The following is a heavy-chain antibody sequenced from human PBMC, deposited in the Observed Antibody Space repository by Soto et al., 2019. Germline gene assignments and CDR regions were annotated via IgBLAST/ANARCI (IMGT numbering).Heavy chain of an antibody. V-gene: IGHV4-30-4*01. CDR2: IYYSGST. D-gene: IGHD3-22*01. CDR3: ARTLFVYDSSGCYEYFQL. J-gene: IGHJ1*01. Sequence: PSEHLSLTCTVSGGSISSGDYYWSWIRQPPGKGLEWIGYIYYSGSTYYNPSLKSRVTISVDTSKNQFSLKLSSVTAADTAVYYCARTLFVYDSSGCYEYFQLSGQGTLVTVSS. CDR1: GGSISSGDYY.